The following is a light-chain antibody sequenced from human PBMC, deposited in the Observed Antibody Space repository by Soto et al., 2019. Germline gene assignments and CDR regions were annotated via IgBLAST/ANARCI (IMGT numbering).Light chain of an antibody. Sequence: EIVLTRSPGTLSLSPGERATLSCRASQSVSSSYLAWYQQKPGQAPRLLIYGTSSRATAIPDRFSGSGSGTDFTLTISRLEPEDFAVYYCQQYGSSSWTCGQGPKVDIK. CDR2: GTS. CDR1: QSVSSSY. J-gene: IGKJ1*01. CDR3: QQYGSSSWT. V-gene: IGKV3-20*01.